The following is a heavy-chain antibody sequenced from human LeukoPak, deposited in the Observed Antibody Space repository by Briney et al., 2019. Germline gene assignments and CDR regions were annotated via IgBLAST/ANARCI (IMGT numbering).Heavy chain of an antibody. CDR3: VRGGLAVASVY. V-gene: IGHV3-73*01. CDR2: IRSKADT. CDR1: GFTFSGSA. J-gene: IGHJ4*02. D-gene: IGHD6-19*01. Sequence: GGSLELSCAASGFTFSGSAIHWVRQASGRGLEWVGRIRSKADTAYAASVKGRFTISRDDSRNTAYLQMNSLRAEDTAVYYCVRGGLAVASVYWGQGTLVTVSS.